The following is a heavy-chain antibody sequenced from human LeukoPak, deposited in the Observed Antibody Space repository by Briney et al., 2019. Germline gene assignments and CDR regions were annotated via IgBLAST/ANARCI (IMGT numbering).Heavy chain of an antibody. J-gene: IGHJ4*02. Sequence: ASVKVSCKASGYTFTGYYMHWVRQAPGQGLEWMGWINPNSGGTNYTQKFQGRVTMTRDTSISTAYMELRSLRSDDTAVYYCARVSIAARRGFDYWGQGTLVTVSS. CDR3: ARVSIAARRGFDY. D-gene: IGHD6-6*01. V-gene: IGHV1-2*02. CDR1: GYTFTGYY. CDR2: INPNSGGT.